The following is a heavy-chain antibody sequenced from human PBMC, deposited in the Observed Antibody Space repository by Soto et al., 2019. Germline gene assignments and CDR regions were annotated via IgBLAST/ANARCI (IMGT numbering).Heavy chain of an antibody. CDR2: ITTGGNA. Sequence: EVQLVESGGDLVQPGGSLRLSCAASGFSFSNHDMHWVRQPKGKGLEWVSGITTGGNAYFADSVKGRFSNSRENAKNSFYLQTSSLRAEDTAMYYCVRVNADAYDVWGQGTMVTVSS. J-gene: IGHJ3*01. CDR1: GFSFSNHD. CDR3: VRVNADAYDV. V-gene: IGHV3-13*01.